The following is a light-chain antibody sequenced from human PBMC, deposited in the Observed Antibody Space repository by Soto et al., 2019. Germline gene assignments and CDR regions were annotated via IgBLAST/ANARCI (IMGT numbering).Light chain of an antibody. CDR3: QQANSFPLT. V-gene: IGKV1D-12*01. CDR1: QGSSSW. Sequence: DIQMTQSPSSVSASVGDRVTITCRASQGSSSWLAWYQQKPGKAPKLLIYAASSLQSGVPSRFSCSGSGTDFTLTISSLQTEDFATYYCQQANSFPLTVGGGTKVEIK. J-gene: IGKJ4*01. CDR2: AAS.